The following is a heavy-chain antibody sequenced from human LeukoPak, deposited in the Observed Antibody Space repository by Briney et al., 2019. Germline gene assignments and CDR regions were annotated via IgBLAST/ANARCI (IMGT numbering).Heavy chain of an antibody. V-gene: IGHV3-21*01. D-gene: IGHD1-26*01. J-gene: IGHJ3*02. CDR1: GFTFSSYA. CDR3: ARDYVVVGATTGAFDI. CDR2: ISSSSSYI. Sequence: PGGSLRLSCAASGFTFSSYAMSWVRQAPGKGLEWVSSISSSSSYIYYADSVKGRFTISRDNAKNSLYLQMNSLRAEDTAVYYCARDYVVVGATTGAFDIWGQGTMVTVSS.